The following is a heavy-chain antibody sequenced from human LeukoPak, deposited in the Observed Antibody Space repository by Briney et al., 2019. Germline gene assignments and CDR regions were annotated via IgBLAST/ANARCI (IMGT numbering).Heavy chain of an antibody. CDR2: ITDRSGST. CDR3: ARVIGSYGDSAY. Sequence: GGSLRLSCAASGFTFSSFSVNWVRQAPGKGLEWISYITDRSGSTYYADSVKGRFIISRDNAKDSLYLQMNNLRAEDTAVYYCARVIGSYGDSAYWGQGTLVTVSS. J-gene: IGHJ4*02. V-gene: IGHV3-48*04. CDR1: GFTFSSFS. D-gene: IGHD4-17*01.